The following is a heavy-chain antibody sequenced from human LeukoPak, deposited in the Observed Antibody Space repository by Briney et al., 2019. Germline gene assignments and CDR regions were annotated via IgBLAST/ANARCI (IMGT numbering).Heavy chain of an antibody. V-gene: IGHV3-23*01. CDR3: AKDPQGGAYYDFWNGDYYYYYMDV. CDR1: GFTFNNYA. CDR2: ISGSGGSI. J-gene: IGHJ6*03. Sequence: GGSLRLSCAASGFTFNNYAMTWVRQAPGKGLEWVSTISGSGGSIYYADSVKGRFTISRDNSKNTLFLQMNSLRAEDTAVYYCAKDPQGGAYYDFWNGDYYYYYMDVWGKGTTVTVSS. D-gene: IGHD3-3*01.